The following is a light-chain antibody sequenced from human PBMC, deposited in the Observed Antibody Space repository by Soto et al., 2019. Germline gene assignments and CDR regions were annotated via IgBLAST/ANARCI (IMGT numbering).Light chain of an antibody. CDR3: QQYNDNWT. CDR2: KAS. Sequence: DIQMTPSPSTLSASVRDRVTITCRASQSISSWLAWYQQKPGQAPKLLIYKASTLQSGVPSRFSGSGSGTEFTLAISSLQPDDSATYYCQQYNDNWTFGQGTKVDTK. CDR1: QSISSW. J-gene: IGKJ1*01. V-gene: IGKV1-5*03.